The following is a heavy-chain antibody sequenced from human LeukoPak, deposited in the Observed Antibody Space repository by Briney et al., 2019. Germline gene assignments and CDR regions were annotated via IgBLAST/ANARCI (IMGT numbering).Heavy chain of an antibody. CDR3: ATDRIAVAGTNSRNFDY. J-gene: IGHJ4*02. CDR2: MNPNSGNT. Sequence: ASVKVSCKASGYTFISYDINWVRQATGQGLEWMGWMNPNSGNTGYAQKFQGRVTMTRNTSISTAYMELSSLRSEDTAVYYCATDRIAVAGTNSRNFDYWGQGTLVTVSS. D-gene: IGHD6-19*01. V-gene: IGHV1-8*01. CDR1: GYTFISYD.